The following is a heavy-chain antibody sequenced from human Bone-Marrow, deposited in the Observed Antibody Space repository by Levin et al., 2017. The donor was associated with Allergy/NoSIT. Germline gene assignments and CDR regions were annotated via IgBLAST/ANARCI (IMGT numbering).Heavy chain of an antibody. Sequence: SGPTLVKPTETLTLTCRFSGFSLTTSEVGVVWIRQPPGKALEWLALIYWDDDKRYSPSLKSRLSITKDTSKNQVVLTITNMDPGDTGTYYCAHTKGSCYLGVCWFDPWGQGTLVTVSS. CDR3: AHTKGSCYLGVCWFDP. CDR2: IYWDDDK. D-gene: IGHD2-15*01. CDR1: GFSLTTSEVG. V-gene: IGHV2-5*02. J-gene: IGHJ5*02.